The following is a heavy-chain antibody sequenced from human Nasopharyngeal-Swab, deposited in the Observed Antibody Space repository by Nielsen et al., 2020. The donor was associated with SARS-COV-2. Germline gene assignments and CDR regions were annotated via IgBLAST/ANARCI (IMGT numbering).Heavy chain of an antibody. D-gene: IGHD6-19*01. Sequence: ASVKVSCKASGYTFTGYYMHWVRQAPGQGLEWMGRINPNSGGTNYAQKFQGRVTMTRDTSISTAYMELSRLRSDDTAVYYCARDQAVAGTIAKGYFDYWGQGTPVTVSS. CDR1: GYTFTGYY. CDR2: INPNSGGT. V-gene: IGHV1-2*06. CDR3: ARDQAVAGTIAKGYFDY. J-gene: IGHJ4*02.